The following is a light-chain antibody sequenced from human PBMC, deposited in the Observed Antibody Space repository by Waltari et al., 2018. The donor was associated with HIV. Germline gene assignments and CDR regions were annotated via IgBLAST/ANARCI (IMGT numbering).Light chain of an antibody. V-gene: IGKV4-1*01. CDR1: QSVLYSSNNKNY. CDR2: WAS. Sequence: DIVMTQSPDSLAVPLGETATINCKSSQSVLYSSNNKNYLAWYQQKTGQPPKLLLYWASTRESGVPDRFSGSGSGTDFTLTISRVQAEDVAVFYCQQYYNTPLTFGGGTKVEI. J-gene: IGKJ4*01. CDR3: QQYYNTPLT.